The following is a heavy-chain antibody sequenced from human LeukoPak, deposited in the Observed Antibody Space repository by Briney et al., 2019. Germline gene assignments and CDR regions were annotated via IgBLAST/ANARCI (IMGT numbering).Heavy chain of an antibody. V-gene: IGHV3-30*04. D-gene: IGHD1-26*01. J-gene: IGHJ3*02. Sequence: GGSLRLSCAVSGFIFSNNAMHWVRQAPGKGLEWVAVISYDGSNKYYADSVKGRFTISRDNSKNTLYLQMNSLRAEDTAVYYCAKDRRWEPREGAFDIWGQGTMVTVSS. CDR3: AKDRRWEPREGAFDI. CDR2: ISYDGSNK. CDR1: GFIFSNNA.